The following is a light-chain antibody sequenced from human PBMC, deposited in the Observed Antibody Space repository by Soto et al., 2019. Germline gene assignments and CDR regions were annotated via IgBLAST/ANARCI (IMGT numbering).Light chain of an antibody. CDR1: QGISSA. CDR2: DAS. J-gene: IGKJ5*01. V-gene: IGKV1-13*02. CDR3: QQFNSYIT. Sequence: ALPLTQSPSSLSASVGDRVTITCRASQGISSALAWYQQKPGKAPKLLIYDASSLESGVPSRFSGSGSGTDFTLTISSLQPEDFATYYCQQFNSYITFGQGTRLEIK.